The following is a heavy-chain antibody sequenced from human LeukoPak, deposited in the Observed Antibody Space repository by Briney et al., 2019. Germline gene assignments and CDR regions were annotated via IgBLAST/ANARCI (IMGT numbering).Heavy chain of an antibody. V-gene: IGHV3-30-3*01. CDR2: ISYDGSNK. Sequence: GGSLRLSCAASGFTFSSYAMHWVRQAPGKGLEWVAVISYDGSNKYYADSVKGRFTISRDNSKNTLYLQMNSLRAEDTAVYYRARDKGIAATWRNWFDPWGQGTLVTVSS. CDR3: ARDKGIAATWRNWFDP. CDR1: GFTFSSYA. J-gene: IGHJ5*02. D-gene: IGHD6-13*01.